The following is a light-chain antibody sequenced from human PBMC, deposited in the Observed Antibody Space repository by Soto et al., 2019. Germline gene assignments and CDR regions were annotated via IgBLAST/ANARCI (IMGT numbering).Light chain of an antibody. CDR3: QHYNSSSEA. J-gene: IGKJ1*01. V-gene: IGKV1-5*03. Sequence: DIQMTQSPSTLSGSEGDRVTNTCRASQTISSWLAWYQQKPGKAPKLLIYKASTLKSGVPSRFSGSGSGTEFTLTISSLQPDDFATYYFQHYNSSSEALGQGTKVELK. CDR2: KAS. CDR1: QTISSW.